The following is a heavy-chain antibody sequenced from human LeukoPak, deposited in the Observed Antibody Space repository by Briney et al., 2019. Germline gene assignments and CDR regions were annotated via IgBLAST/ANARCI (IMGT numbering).Heavy chain of an antibody. J-gene: IGHJ4*02. V-gene: IGHV4-39*07. D-gene: IGHD3-10*01. CDR1: GGSISSSSYY. CDR3: ARGGDRSFDY. Sequence: SETLSLTCTVSGGSISSSSYYWGWVRQPPGKGLEWIAEIHHSGSINYNPSLKSRVTISVDKAKNQFSLNLNSVTAADTAVYYCARGGDRSFDYWGQGTLVTVSS. CDR2: IHHSGSI.